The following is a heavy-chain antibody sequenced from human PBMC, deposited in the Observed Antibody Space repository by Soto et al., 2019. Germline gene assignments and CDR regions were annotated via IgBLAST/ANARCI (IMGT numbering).Heavy chain of an antibody. Sequence: SETLSLTCTVSGGSISTFYWSWIRQPPGKALEWIGYISYSGSTNYNPSLKGRVIISVDTSRNQFSLELSSVTAADTAVYYCARRYCSSASCYVAWFDPWGQGTLVTVSS. V-gene: IGHV4-59*08. CDR2: ISYSGST. CDR3: ARRYCSSASCYVAWFDP. CDR1: GGSISTFY. D-gene: IGHD2-2*01. J-gene: IGHJ5*02.